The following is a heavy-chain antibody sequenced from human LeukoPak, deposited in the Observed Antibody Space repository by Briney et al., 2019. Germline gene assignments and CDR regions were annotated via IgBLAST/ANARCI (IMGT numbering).Heavy chain of an antibody. CDR3: ARDVNLYYDYVWGSSY. CDR1: GFTFDDYA. CDR2: ISWNSGSI. J-gene: IGHJ4*02. V-gene: IGHV3-9*01. D-gene: IGHD3-16*01. Sequence: PGRSLRLSCAASGFTFDDYAMHWVRQAPGKGLEWVSGISWNSGSIGYADSVKGRFTISRDNAKNSLYLQMNSLRAEDTAVYYCARDVNLYYDYVWGSSYWGQGTLVTVSS.